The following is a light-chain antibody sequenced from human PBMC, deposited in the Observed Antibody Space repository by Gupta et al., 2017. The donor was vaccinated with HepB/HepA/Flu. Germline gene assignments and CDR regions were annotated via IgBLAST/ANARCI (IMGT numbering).Light chain of an antibody. V-gene: IGKV3-20*01. Sequence: EIVLTQSPGTLSLSPGERTTLPCRASQIVSNNYLAWYQQKPGQAPRLLIYGASSRATGIPDRFSGSGSRTDFTLTISRLEPEDFAVYYCQQYGTSPMYTFGQGTKLEIK. CDR3: QQYGTSPMYT. J-gene: IGKJ2*01. CDR1: QIVSNNY. CDR2: GAS.